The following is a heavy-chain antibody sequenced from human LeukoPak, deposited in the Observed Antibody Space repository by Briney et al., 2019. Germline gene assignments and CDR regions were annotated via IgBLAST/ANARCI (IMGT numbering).Heavy chain of an antibody. CDR2: IYHSGST. CDR3: ARGRSITMVRGVYSPPYGMDV. Sequence: SETLSLTCAVSGGSISSSNWWSWVRQPPGKGLEWIGEIYHSGSTNYNPSLKSRVTISVDKSKNQFSLKLSSVTAADTAVYYCARGRSITMVRGVYSPPYGMDVWGQGTTVTVSS. V-gene: IGHV4-4*02. CDR1: GGSISSSNW. D-gene: IGHD3-10*01. J-gene: IGHJ6*02.